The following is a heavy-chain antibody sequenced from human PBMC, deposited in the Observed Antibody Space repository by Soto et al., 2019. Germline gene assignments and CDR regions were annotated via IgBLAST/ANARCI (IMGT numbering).Heavy chain of an antibody. CDR3: ARDRRAYDSSGYYY. D-gene: IGHD3-22*01. CDR2: ISSSGSTI. CDR1: GFTFSSYE. V-gene: IGHV3-48*03. J-gene: IGHJ4*02. Sequence: GGSLRLSCAASGFTFSSYEMNWVRQAPGKGLEWVSYISSSGSTIYYADSVKGRFTISRDNAKNSLYLQMNSLRAEDTAVYYCARDRRAYDSSGYYYWGRGTLVTVSS.